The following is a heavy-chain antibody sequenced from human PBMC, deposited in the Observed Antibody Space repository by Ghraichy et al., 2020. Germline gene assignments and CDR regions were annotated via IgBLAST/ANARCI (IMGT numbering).Heavy chain of an antibody. CDR3: ARDLGSDSAWFPINYYYFYGMDV. V-gene: IGHV1-3*01. CDR1: GYTFTNYA. Sequence: SVKVSCKASGYTFTNYAIHWVRQAPGQRLEWMGWINAGNGNTRYSQKFQGRVTITRDTSATTAYMELSSLKSEDTAVYYCARDLGSDSAWFPINYYYFYGMDVWGQGTTVTVPS. J-gene: IGHJ6*02. D-gene: IGHD6-19*01. CDR2: INAGNGNT.